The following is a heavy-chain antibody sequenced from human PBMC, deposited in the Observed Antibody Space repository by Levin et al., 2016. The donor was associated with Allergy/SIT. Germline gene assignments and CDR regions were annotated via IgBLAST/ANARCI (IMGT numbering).Heavy chain of an antibody. CDR3: AREVEGSYGL. V-gene: IGHV3-30*04. CDR2: ISYDGSNK. J-gene: IGHJ4*02. D-gene: IGHD5-18*01. Sequence: WIRQPPGKGLEWVAVISYDGSNKYYADSVKGRFTISRDNSKNTLYLQMNSLRAEDTAVYYCAREVEGSYGLWGQGTLVTVSS.